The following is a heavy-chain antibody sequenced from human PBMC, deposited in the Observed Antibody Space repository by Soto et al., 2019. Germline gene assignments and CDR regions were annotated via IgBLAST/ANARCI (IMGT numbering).Heavy chain of an antibody. V-gene: IGHV4-30-2*01. CDR3: ARDTATGVFDY. CDR2: LYHSEIT. Sequence: SEALSLACGVSCGSISSGGYSWSWSRQPPGKVLEWIGYLYHSEITYYTPSHKIRVTITEHRSKNQFSLQLRSVTAADTAVDSCARDTATGVFDYWGQPSLVTV. CDR1: CGSISSGGYS. J-gene: IGHJ4*02. D-gene: IGHD1-1*01.